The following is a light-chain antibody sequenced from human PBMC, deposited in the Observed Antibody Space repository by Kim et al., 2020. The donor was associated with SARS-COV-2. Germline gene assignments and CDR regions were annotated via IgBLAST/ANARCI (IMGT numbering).Light chain of an antibody. CDR1: QSIANY. V-gene: IGKV1-39*01. J-gene: IGKJ2*01. Sequence: SASAGDTVTITCRASQSIANYLHWYQQKPGKAPILLIYTTANLQSGVPSRFSGSGFGTDFTLTISSLQPEDSATYYCQQTYSSPYTFAQGTKLEIK. CDR3: QQTYSSPYT. CDR2: TTA.